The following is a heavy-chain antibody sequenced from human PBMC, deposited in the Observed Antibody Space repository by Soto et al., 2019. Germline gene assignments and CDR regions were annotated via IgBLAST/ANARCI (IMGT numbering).Heavy chain of an antibody. D-gene: IGHD6-19*01. CDR3: AKDILVYGSGWCFDY. J-gene: IGHJ4*02. CDR2: ISWNSGSI. V-gene: IGHV3-9*01. Sequence: GGSLRLSCAASGFTFDDYAMHWVRQAPGKGLEWVSGISWNSGSIGYADSVKGRFTISRDNAKNSLYLQMNSLRAGDTALYYCAKDILVYGSGWCFDYWGQGTLVTVSS. CDR1: GFTFDDYA.